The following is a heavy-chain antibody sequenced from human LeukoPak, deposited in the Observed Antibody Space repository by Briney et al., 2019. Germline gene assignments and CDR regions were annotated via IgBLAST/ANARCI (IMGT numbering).Heavy chain of an antibody. J-gene: IGHJ5*02. CDR1: GGTFSSYA. CDR2: IIPIFGTA. D-gene: IGHD1-26*01. CDR3: ASGSYYDNWFDP. V-gene: IGHV1-69*06. Sequence: ASVKVSCKASGGTFSSYAISWVRQAPGQGLEWMGGIIPIFGTANYAQKFQGRVTITADKSTSTAYMELSSLRSEDTAVYYCASGSYYDNWFDPWGQGTLVTVSS.